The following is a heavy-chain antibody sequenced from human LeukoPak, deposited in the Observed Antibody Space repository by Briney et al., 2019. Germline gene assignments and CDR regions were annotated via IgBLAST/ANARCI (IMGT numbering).Heavy chain of an antibody. Sequence: GGSLRLSCAASEFTFRSYAMTWVRQAPGKGLEWVATISGSGGNTYYADSVKGRFTISRDNSKNTLYLQMNSLRADDTAVYYCAKGGGSYSGFDIWGQGTMVTVSS. D-gene: IGHD1-26*01. CDR1: EFTFRSYA. V-gene: IGHV3-23*01. CDR2: ISGSGGNT. J-gene: IGHJ3*02. CDR3: AKGGGSYSGFDI.